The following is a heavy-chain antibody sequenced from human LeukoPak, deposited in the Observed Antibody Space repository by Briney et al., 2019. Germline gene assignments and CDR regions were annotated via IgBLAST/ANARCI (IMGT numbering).Heavy chain of an antibody. Sequence: SETLSLTCAVYGGSFSGYYWSWIRQPPGKGLEWIGEINHSGSTNYNPSLKSRVTISVDTSKNQFSLKLSSVTAADTAVYYCARGEGYGYYYGMDVWGQGTTVTVSS. V-gene: IGHV4-34*01. J-gene: IGHJ6*02. CDR2: INHSGST. CDR3: ARGEGYGYYYGMDV. CDR1: GGSFSGYY. D-gene: IGHD5-12*01.